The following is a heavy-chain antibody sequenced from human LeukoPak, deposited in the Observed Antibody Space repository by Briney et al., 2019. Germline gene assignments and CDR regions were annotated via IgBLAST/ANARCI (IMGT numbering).Heavy chain of an antibody. V-gene: IGHV4-59*11. CDR1: GDSISNHY. Sequence: SETLSLTCTVFGDSISNHYWNWIRQPPGKGLEWIGYGHNSGNTYYNPSLKSRVTFSVDTSKNQFSLKLDSVTAADTAVYYCARWGQTSALRVNAFDIWGQGTMVTVSS. D-gene: IGHD7-27*01. CDR2: GHNSGNT. J-gene: IGHJ3*02. CDR3: ARWGQTSALRVNAFDI.